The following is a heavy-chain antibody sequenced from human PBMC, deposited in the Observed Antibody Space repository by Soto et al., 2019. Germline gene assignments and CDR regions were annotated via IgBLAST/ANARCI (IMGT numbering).Heavy chain of an antibody. D-gene: IGHD5-12*01. CDR3: ARQDVAKGRGRLKSTYYSHGMDV. Sequence: GESLKLCYRGAGYSFPTFRVACVRQMPGKGLEWMGIIHPGDSDTTYSPSLQGQIFISADKSTNTVYLQWSSLKASDTGVYYCARQDVAKGRGRLKSTYYSHGMDVWGQGTPVTVSS. V-gene: IGHV5-51*01. J-gene: IGHJ6*02. CDR1: GYSFPTFR. CDR2: IHPGDSDT.